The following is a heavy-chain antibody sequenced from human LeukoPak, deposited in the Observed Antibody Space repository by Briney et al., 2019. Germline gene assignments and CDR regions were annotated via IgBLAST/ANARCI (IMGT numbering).Heavy chain of an antibody. J-gene: IGHJ5*02. CDR1: GFTFSSYS. Sequence: GGSLGLSCAASGFTFSSYSMNWVRQAPGKGLEWVSSISSSSSYIYYADSMKGRVTISRDNAKNSLYLQMNNLRAEDTAVYYCARDAYYYYSRGSPWGQGTLVTVSS. CDR2: ISSSSSYI. D-gene: IGHD3-22*01. CDR3: ARDAYYYYSRGSP. V-gene: IGHV3-21*01.